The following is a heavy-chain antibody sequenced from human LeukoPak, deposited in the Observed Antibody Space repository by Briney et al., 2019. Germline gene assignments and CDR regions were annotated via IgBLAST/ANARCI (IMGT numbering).Heavy chain of an antibody. J-gene: IGHJ6*02. CDR2: MNPNSGNT. CDR3: AREAWFGEHVGMDV. V-gene: IGHV1-8*01. D-gene: IGHD3-10*01. Sequence: ASVKVSCKASGYTFTSYDINWVRQATGQGLEWMGRMNPNSGNTGYAQKFQGRVTMTRNTSISTAYMELSSLRSEDTAVYYCAREAWFGEHVGMDVWGQGTTVTVSS. CDR1: GYTFTSYD.